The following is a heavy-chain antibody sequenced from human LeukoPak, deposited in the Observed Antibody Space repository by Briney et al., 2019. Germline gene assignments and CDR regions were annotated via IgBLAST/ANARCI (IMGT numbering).Heavy chain of an antibody. CDR2: ISLSGYT. V-gene: IGHV4/OR15-8*02. CDR1: GGXITSTNY. D-gene: IGHD1-26*01. CDR3: SRESGPFSPFGH. J-gene: IGHJ4*02. Sequence: SEALSLTCVVSGGXITSTNYRSWVRQPPGQGLEWIGEISLSGYTGFNPSLRSRVTMSLDESKNHLSLNLASVTAADTAVYYCSRESGPFSPFGHWGQGILVTVTS.